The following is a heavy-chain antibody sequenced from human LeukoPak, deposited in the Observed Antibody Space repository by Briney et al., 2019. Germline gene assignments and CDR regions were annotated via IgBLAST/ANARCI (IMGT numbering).Heavy chain of an antibody. CDR1: GYCISSGYY. CDR3: ARATPFDY. J-gene: IGHJ4*02. CDR2: IYHSGST. Sequence: SETLSLTCTVSGYCISSGYYWGWIRQPPGKGLEWIGSIYHSGSTYYNPSLKSRVTISVDTSKNQFSLKLSSVTAADTAVYYCARATPFDYWGQGTLVTVSS. V-gene: IGHV4-38-2*02.